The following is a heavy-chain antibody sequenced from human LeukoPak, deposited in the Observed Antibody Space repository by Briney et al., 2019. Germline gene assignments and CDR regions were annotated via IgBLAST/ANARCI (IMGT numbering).Heavy chain of an antibody. CDR3: ESDPGWELASTAFDS. Sequence: GGSLRLSCAASGFTFDDYGMSWVRQAPGKGLEWVSGINWNGGSTGYADSVKGRFTISRDNAKNSLYLQMNSLRAEDTALYYCESDPGWELASTAFDSRGQGTLVTVSS. V-gene: IGHV3-20*04. CDR2: INWNGGST. CDR1: GFTFDDYG. J-gene: IGHJ4*02. D-gene: IGHD1-26*01.